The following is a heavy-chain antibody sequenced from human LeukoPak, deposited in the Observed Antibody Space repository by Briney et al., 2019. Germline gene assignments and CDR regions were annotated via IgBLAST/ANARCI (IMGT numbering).Heavy chain of an antibody. CDR3: ARGGIITSYAFEI. CDR1: GGTFSSYA. CDR2: IIPIFGTA. J-gene: IGHJ3*02. D-gene: IGHD1-26*01. V-gene: IGHV1-69*13. Sequence: SVKVSCKASGGTFSSYAISWVRQAPGQGLEWMGGIIPIFGTANYAQKFQGRVTITADESTSTAYMELSSLRSEDTAVYYCARGGIITSYAFEIWGQGAMVTVSS.